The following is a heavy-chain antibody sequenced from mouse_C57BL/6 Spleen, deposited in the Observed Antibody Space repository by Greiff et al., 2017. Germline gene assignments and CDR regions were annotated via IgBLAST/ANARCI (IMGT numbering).Heavy chain of an antibody. CDR1: GYTFTSYT. D-gene: IGHD3-1*01. Sequence: QVQLKQSGAELARPGASVKMSCKASGYTFTSYTMHWVKQRPGQGLEWIGYINPSSGYTKYNQKFKDKATLTADKSSSTAYMQLSSLTSEDSAVYYCARGLSSYAMDYWGQGTSVTVSS. J-gene: IGHJ4*01. CDR2: INPSSGYT. V-gene: IGHV1-4*01. CDR3: ARGLSSYAMDY.